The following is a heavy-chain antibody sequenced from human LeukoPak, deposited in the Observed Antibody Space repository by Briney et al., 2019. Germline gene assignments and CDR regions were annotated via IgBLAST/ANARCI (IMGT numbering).Heavy chain of an antibody. D-gene: IGHD4-11*01. V-gene: IGHV3-7*01. CDR1: GFTFSSYA. Sequence: GGSLRLSCAASGFTFSSYAMSWVRQAPGKGLEWVANIKQDGSEKYYVDSVKGRFTISRDNAKNSLYLQMNSLRAEDTAVYYCARVDFDYSFDYWGQGTLVTVSS. CDR2: IKQDGSEK. CDR3: ARVDFDYSFDY. J-gene: IGHJ4*02.